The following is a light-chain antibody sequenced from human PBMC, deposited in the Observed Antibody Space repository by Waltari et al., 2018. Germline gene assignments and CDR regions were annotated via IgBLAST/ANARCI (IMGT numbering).Light chain of an antibody. CDR3: QQRHSWPLS. CDR2: DTS. CDR1: QSVTNY. Sequence: DIVLTQSPAILSLSPGERASLSCRASQSVTNYLAWYQQKPGQAPRLLIYDTSNRATGIPARFTGSGFGTDFTLTISSLEPEDFAVYYCQQRHSWPLSFGGGTKVEIK. V-gene: IGKV3-11*01. J-gene: IGKJ4*01.